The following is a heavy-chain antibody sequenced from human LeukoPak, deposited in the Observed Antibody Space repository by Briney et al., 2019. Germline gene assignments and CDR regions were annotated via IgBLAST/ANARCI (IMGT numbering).Heavy chain of an antibody. J-gene: IGHJ4*02. D-gene: IGHD4-17*01. CDR1: GFTFSSYW. CDR3: ARSPYYGDYVEDY. CDR2: IKKDGSEK. Sequence: GGSLRLSCAASGFTFSSYWMSWVRQAPGKGLEWVANIKKDGSEKYYVDSVKGRFTISRDNAKNSLYLQMNSLRAEDTAVYYCARSPYYGDYVEDYWGQGTLVTVSS. V-gene: IGHV3-7*01.